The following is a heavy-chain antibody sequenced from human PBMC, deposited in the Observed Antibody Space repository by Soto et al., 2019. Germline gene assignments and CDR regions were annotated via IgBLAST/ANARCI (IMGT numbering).Heavy chain of an antibody. Sequence: SEPLSLTCLVSGGSISTGTYYWGWIRQPPGRGLEWIGSIFYDGTTYYNPSLKSRVTIPADASKNQFSVKVSSVTATDTAVYYCARHADRGSYTRGFDIWGQGTMVT. D-gene: IGHD1-26*01. CDR1: GGSISTGTYY. J-gene: IGHJ3*02. V-gene: IGHV4-39*01. CDR2: IFYDGTT. CDR3: ARHADRGSYTRGFDI.